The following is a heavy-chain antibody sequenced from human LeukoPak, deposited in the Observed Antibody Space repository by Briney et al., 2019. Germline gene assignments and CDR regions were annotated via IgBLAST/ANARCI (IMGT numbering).Heavy chain of an antibody. CDR1: GGSISSSSYY. Sequence: PSETLSLTCTVSGGSISSSSYYWGWIRQPPGKGLEWVSVIYSGGSTYYADSVKGRFTISRDNSKNTLYLQMNSLRAEDTAVYYCARTTAELAFNYYYGMDVWGQGTTVTVSS. CDR2: IYSGGST. D-gene: IGHD1-1*01. V-gene: IGHV3-53*01. CDR3: ARTTAELAFNYYYGMDV. J-gene: IGHJ6*02.